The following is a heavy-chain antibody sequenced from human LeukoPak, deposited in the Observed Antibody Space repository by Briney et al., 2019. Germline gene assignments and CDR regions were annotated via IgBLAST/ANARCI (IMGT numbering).Heavy chain of an antibody. V-gene: IGHV1-69*05. CDR2: IIPIFGTA. CDR1: GGTFSSYA. J-gene: IGHJ4*02. CDR3: ARDAGHYCGGDCFVVPGDDY. Sequence: SVKVSCKASGGTFSSYAISWVRQAPGQGLEWMGRIIPIFGTANYAQKFQGRVTITTDESTSTAYMELSSLRSEDTAVYYCARDAGHYCGGDCFVVPGDDYWGQGTLVTVSS. D-gene: IGHD2-21*02.